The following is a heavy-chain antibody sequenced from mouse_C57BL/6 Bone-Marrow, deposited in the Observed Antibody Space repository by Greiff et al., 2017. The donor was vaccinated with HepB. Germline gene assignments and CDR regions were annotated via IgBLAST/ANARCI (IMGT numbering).Heavy chain of an antibody. V-gene: IGHV1-15*01. CDR1: GYTFTDYE. CDR3: TRPIATVVNSFFDY. J-gene: IGHJ2*01. CDR2: IDPETGGT. Sequence: QVTLKVSGAELVRPGASVTLSCKASGYTFTDYEMHWVKQTPVHGLEWIGAIDPETGGTAYNQKFKGKAILTADKSSSTAYMQLRRLTSEGAAVYYCTRPIATVVNSFFDYGGQGTTLTVSS. D-gene: IGHD1-1*01.